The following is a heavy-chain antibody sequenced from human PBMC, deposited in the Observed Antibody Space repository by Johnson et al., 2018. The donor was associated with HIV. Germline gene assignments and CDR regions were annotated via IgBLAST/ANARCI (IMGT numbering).Heavy chain of an antibody. CDR2: IGTAGDT. CDR1: GFTFSCYD. CDR3: ARDPLICTGDVCRYWYFDL. Sequence: VQLVESGGGLVQPGGSLRLSCAASGFTFSCYDVHWVRQATGKGLEWVSPIGTAGDTYYPGSVKGRFTISRDNSKNTLDLQMNSLRAEDTAIYYCARDPLICTGDVCRYWYFDLWGRGTLVTVSS. D-gene: IGHD2-8*02. J-gene: IGHJ2*01. V-gene: IGHV3-13*01.